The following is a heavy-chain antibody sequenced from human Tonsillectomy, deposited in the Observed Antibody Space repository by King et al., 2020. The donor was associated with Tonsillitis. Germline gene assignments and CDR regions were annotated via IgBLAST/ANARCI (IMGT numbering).Heavy chain of an antibody. V-gene: IGHV3-30*18. CDR3: AKGRGPRRAMVAFGDY. Sequence: VQLVESGGGVVQPGRSLRLSCAASGFTFTSYGMHWVRQAPGKGLEWVAFISYDGSDKYYVDSVKGRFTVSRDDSKYTLYLQMNSLRAEDTAVYYCAKGRGPRRAMVAFGDYWGQGTLVTVSS. CDR2: ISYDGSDK. J-gene: IGHJ4*02. CDR1: GFTFTSYG. D-gene: IGHD5-18*01.